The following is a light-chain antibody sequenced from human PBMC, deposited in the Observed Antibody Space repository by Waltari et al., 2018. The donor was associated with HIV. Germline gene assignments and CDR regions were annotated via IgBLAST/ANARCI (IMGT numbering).Light chain of an antibody. CDR2: WAS. J-gene: IGKJ4*01. CDR3: QQYYDHLLT. V-gene: IGKV4-1*01. Sequence: DIVMTQSPDSLAVSLGERATINCKSSQNLLYSHNNKNYLAWYQVKPGQPPKLLIDWASTRLSGVPDRFSGSGSGTDFTLTISSLRAEDVAVYYCQQYYDHLLTFGGGTEVEIK. CDR1: QNLLYSHNNKNY.